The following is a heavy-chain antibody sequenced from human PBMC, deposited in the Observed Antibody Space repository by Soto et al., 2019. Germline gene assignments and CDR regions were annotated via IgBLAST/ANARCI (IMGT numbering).Heavy chain of an antibody. CDR3: ARVKLANSGWYDAFDM. CDR2: ISYHGREK. CDR1: GVPFSSYA. J-gene: IGHJ3*02. Sequence: GGSLRLSCAASGVPFSSYAMHWVRQAPGKGLEWVAVISYHGREKHYADSVMGRFTISRDSSESTLHLQMNSLRPEDTAVYYCARVKLANSGWYDAFDMWGQGTMVTVSS. D-gene: IGHD6-19*01. V-gene: IGHV3-30*04.